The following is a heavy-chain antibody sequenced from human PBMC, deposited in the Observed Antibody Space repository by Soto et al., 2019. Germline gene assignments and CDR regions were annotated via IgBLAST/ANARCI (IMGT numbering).Heavy chain of an antibody. V-gene: IGHV1-24*01. CDR2: IHPSNGET. CDR3: ATANLDSSWYYFDY. CDR1: GYSFTGNS. J-gene: IGHJ4*02. D-gene: IGHD6-13*01. Sequence: ASVKVSCKASGYSFTGNSIHWVRQAPGQGLEWMGWIHPSNGETIYAQKFQGRVTMTEDTSTDTAYMELSSLRSEDTAVYYCATANLDSSWYYFDYWGQGTLVTVSS.